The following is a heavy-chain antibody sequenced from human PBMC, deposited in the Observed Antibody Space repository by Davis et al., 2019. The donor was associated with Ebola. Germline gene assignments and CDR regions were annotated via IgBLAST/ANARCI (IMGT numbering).Heavy chain of an antibody. CDR2: IKQDGSEK. D-gene: IGHD3-10*01. J-gene: IGHJ4*02. CDR1: GFTFSYYG. V-gene: IGHV3-7*01. Sequence: GESLKISCAASGFTFSYYGMHWVRQAPGKGLEWVANIKQDGSEKYYVDSVKGRFTISRDNSKNTLYLQMNSLRAEDTAVYYCARELVRTFDYWGQGTLVTVSS. CDR3: ARELVRTFDY.